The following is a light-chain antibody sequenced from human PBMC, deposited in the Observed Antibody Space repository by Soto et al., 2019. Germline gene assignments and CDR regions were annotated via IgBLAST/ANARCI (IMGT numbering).Light chain of an antibody. Sequence: QSALTQPASVSGSPGQSITISCTGTSRDVGGYNYVSWYQQHPGKAPKLMIYDVSNRPSGVSDRFSGSKSGNTASLTISGLQPEDEADYYCNSYTSSSTLVVFGGGTKVTVL. J-gene: IGLJ2*01. CDR1: SRDVGGYNY. CDR3: NSYTSSSTLVV. CDR2: DVS. V-gene: IGLV2-14*03.